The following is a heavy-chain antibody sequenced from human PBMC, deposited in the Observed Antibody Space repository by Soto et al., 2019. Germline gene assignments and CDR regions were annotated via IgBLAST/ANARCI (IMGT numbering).Heavy chain of an antibody. CDR2: IYWDDDK. J-gene: IGHJ4*01. Sequence: QITLKESGPALVKPTQTLTLTCTFSGFSLSTSGVGVAWIRQPPGKALEWLTLIYWDDDKRYSPSLKSRLTITKDTSKNQVVLTMTNMDPVDTAPYYCAHNRGYSYGSAFDYWGQGTVVTVSS. CDR3: AHNRGYSYGSAFDY. CDR1: GFSLSTSGVG. V-gene: IGHV2-5*02. D-gene: IGHD5-18*01.